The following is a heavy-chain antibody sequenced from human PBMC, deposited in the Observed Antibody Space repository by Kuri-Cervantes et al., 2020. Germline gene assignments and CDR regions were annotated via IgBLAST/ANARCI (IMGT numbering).Heavy chain of an antibody. CDR1: GFTFSSYS. CDR2: ISSSSSYI. D-gene: IGHD4-17*01. J-gene: IGHJ4*02. V-gene: IGHV3-21*01. Sequence: LSLTCAASGFTFSSYSMNWVRQAPGKGLEWVSSISSSSSYIYYADSVKGRFTISRDNAKNSLYLQMNSLRAEDTAVYYCHGDYVGQDGWPTDYWGQGTLVTVSS. CDR3: HGDYVGQDGWPTDY.